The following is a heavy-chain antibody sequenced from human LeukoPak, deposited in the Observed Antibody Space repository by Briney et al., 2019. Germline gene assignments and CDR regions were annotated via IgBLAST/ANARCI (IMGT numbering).Heavy chain of an antibody. CDR1: GFTFSSYA. V-gene: IGHV3-30-3*01. CDR2: ISYDGSNK. Sequence: GGSLRLSCAASGFTFSSYAMHWFRQAPGKGLEWVAVISYDGSNKYYADSVKGRFTISRDNSKNTLYLQMNSLRAEDTAVYYCARGKDTAMVMSYFDYWGQGTLVTVSS. D-gene: IGHD5-18*01. J-gene: IGHJ4*02. CDR3: ARGKDTAMVMSYFDY.